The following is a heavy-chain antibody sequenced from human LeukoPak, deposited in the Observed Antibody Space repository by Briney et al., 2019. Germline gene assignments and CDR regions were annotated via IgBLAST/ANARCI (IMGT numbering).Heavy chain of an antibody. D-gene: IGHD5-18*01. CDR3: ARALQKWLPYPPADLDY. CDR2: IRYDGSNK. V-gene: IGHV3-30*02. CDR1: GFTFSSYG. Sequence: PGGSLRLSCAASGFTFSSYGMHWVRQAPGKGLEWVAFIRYDGSNKYYADSVKGRFTISRDNSKNTLYLQMNSLRAEDTAVYYCARALQKWLPYPPADLDYWGQGTLVTVSS. J-gene: IGHJ4*02.